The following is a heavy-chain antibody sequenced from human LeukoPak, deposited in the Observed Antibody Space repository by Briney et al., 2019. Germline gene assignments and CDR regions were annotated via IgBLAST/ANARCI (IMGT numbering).Heavy chain of an antibody. CDR2: IKQDGSEK. CDR1: GFTFSSYW. V-gene: IGHV3-7*01. J-gene: IGHJ4*02. CDR3: ARDSITMVRGIDY. Sequence: GGSLRLSCAASGFTFSSYWMSWVRQAPGKGLEWVANIKQDGSEKYYVDSVKGRFTISRDNAKNSLYLQMNSLRAEDTAVYYCARDSITMVRGIDYWGQGTLVTVSS. D-gene: IGHD3-10*01.